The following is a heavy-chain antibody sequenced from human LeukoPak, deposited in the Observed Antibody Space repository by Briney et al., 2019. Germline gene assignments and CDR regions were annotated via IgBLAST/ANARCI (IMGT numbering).Heavy chain of an antibody. J-gene: IGHJ2*01. V-gene: IGHV5-51*01. D-gene: IGHD1-1*01. CDR1: GYSFTSYW. CDR2: IYPGDSDT. Sequence: GESLKISCKGSGYSFTSYWIGWVRQMPGIGLEWMGIIYPGDSDTRYSPSFQGQVTISADKSISTAYLQWSSLKASDSAMYYCARRLDYWYFDLWGRGTLVTVSS. CDR3: ARRLDYWYFDL.